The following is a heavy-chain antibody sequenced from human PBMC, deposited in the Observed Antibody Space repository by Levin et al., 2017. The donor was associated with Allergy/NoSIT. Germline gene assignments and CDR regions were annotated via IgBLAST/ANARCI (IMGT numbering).Heavy chain of an antibody. Sequence: GGSLRLSCAASGFTFSSYWMSWVRQAPGKGLEWVANIKQDGSEKYYVDSVKGRFTISRDNAKNSLYLQMNSLRAEDTAVYYCAREVVFLESAEYYYYGMDVWGQGTTVTVSS. CDR2: IKQDGSEK. CDR1: GFTFSSYW. J-gene: IGHJ6*02. V-gene: IGHV3-7*01. D-gene: IGHD3-3*01. CDR3: AREVVFLESAEYYYYGMDV.